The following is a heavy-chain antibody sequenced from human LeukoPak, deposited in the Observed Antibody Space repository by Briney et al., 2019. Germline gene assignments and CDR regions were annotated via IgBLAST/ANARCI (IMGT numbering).Heavy chain of an antibody. J-gene: IGHJ4*02. CDR1: GGSISSGGYS. V-gene: IGHV4-30-2*01. CDR3: VTYYFDSSGPKKNY. Sequence: SETLSLTCAVSGGSISSGGYSWSWIRQPPGKGLEWIGEINHSGSTNYNPSLKSRVTISVDTSKKQFSLKLSSVTAADTAVYYCVTYYFDSSGPKKNYWGQGTLVTVSS. CDR2: INHSGST. D-gene: IGHD3-22*01.